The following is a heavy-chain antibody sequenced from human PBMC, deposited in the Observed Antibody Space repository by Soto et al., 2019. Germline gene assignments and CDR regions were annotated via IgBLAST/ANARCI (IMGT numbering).Heavy chain of an antibody. D-gene: IGHD6-13*01. CDR3: ARSEAAGLTGSLDV. J-gene: IGHJ6*02. CDR2: ILPVFGTQ. Sequence: GASVEVSCKASGGIFNSFAISWVRQAPGQGLEWMGGILPVFGTQSNSPNFQGRITITADRSTATAYMELSSLRFEDTAVYYCARSEAAGLTGSLDVWGQGTRVTVSS. CDR1: GGIFNSFA. V-gene: IGHV1-69*06.